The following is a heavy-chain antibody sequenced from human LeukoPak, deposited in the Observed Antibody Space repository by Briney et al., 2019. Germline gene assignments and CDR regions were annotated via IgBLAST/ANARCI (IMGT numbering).Heavy chain of an antibody. J-gene: IGHJ4*02. CDR2: IYYTGST. D-gene: IGHD6-13*01. CDR3: ARAVPGSSWYFDY. CDR1: GGSISTRDYS. Sequence: KSSETLSLTCTVSGGSISTRDYSWAWIRQPPGKGLEWIGSIYYTGSTYYIPSLKSRVTMSVDTSKNQFSLKLSSVTAADTAVYYCARAVPGSSWYFDYWGQGTLVTVSS. V-gene: IGHV4-39*01.